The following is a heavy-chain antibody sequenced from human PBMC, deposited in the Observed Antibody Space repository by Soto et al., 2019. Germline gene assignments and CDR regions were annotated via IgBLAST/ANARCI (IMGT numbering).Heavy chain of an antibody. V-gene: IGHV2-5*02. CDR3: AHKGPEDWPLDY. CDR2: IYWDDSK. J-gene: IGHJ4*02. D-gene: IGHD3-9*01. Sequence: QITLKESGPTLGRPTQTLTLTCAFSGFSLSTSGVGVGWIRQPPGKALEWLAVIYWDDSKHYSPSLRSRLTITKDTSKNRVVLTMTNMDPMDTGTYYCAHKGPEDWPLDYWGQGTLVTVSS. CDR1: GFSLSTSGVG.